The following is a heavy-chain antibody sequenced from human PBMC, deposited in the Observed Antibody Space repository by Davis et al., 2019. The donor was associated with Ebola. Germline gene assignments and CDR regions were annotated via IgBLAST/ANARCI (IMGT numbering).Heavy chain of an antibody. V-gene: IGHV1-69*06. CDR3: ATRREGYTWAEEY. CDR1: GYTFTSYA. CDR2: IIPMFGTA. D-gene: IGHD5-24*01. J-gene: IGHJ4*02. Sequence: AASVKVSCKASGYTFTSYAMHWVRQAPGQGLEWMGGIIPMFGTANYAQKFQGRFTITADKSTSTAYMELSSLRSEDTAVYYCATRREGYTWAEEYWGQGTVVTVSS.